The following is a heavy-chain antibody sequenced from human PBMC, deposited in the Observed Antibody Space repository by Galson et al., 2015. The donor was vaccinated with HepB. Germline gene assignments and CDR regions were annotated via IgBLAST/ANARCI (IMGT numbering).Heavy chain of an antibody. Sequence: SLRLSCAASGFTFSDYWVTWVRQAPGKGLEWVASIKQDGSVQAYADSVKGRFTISRDNAKKSLYLQMNSLRAGDTAMYHCARDGGSSYDNWGQGTLVTVSP. CDR3: ARDGGSSYDN. CDR1: GFTFSDYW. V-gene: IGHV3-7*03. CDR2: IKQDGSVQ. J-gene: IGHJ4*02. D-gene: IGHD6-13*01.